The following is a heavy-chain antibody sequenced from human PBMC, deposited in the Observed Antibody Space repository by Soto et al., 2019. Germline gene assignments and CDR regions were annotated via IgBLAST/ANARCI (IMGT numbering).Heavy chain of an antibody. CDR2: IYRSGGT. CDR1: GGSISTYY. CDR3: ARGAAAGVDYGMDV. V-gene: IGHV4-4*07. D-gene: IGHD6-13*01. J-gene: IGHJ6*02. Sequence: QVRLRESGPGLVRPSETLSLTCSVSGGSISTYYWSWIGQPAGKGLEWIGRIYRSGGTNFNPSLMSRVSMSVDTSKNQFSLKLSSVVAADTAVYYCARGAAAGVDYGMDVWGQGTTVTVS.